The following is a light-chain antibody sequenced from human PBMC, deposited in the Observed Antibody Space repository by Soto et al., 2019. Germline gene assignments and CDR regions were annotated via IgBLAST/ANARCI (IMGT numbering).Light chain of an antibody. V-gene: IGLV2-14*01. Sequence: QSALTQPASVSGSPGQSITISCTGTSSDVGGYNYVSWYQQHPGKAPKFMIYDVSNRPSGVSNRFSGSKSGNTASLTSSGLQAEDEADYYCSSYTSSSTLYVFGTGTKLNVL. CDR1: SSDVGGYNY. CDR3: SSYTSSSTLYV. CDR2: DVS. J-gene: IGLJ1*01.